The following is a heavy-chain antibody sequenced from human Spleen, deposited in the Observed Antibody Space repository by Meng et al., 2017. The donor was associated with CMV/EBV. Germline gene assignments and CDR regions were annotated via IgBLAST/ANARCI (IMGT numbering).Heavy chain of an antibody. V-gene: IGHV3-30*02. J-gene: IGHJ4*02. D-gene: IGHD7-27*01. CDR1: GFTFSSYA. Sequence: GGSLRLSCAASGFTFSSYAMSWVRQAPGKGPEWMAFIRHDGNNKYYADSVKGRFTISRDNSKNTLFLQMNSLRVEDTAMYYCAKDPGEIDYWGRGTLVTVSS. CDR3: AKDPGEIDY. CDR2: IRHDGNNK.